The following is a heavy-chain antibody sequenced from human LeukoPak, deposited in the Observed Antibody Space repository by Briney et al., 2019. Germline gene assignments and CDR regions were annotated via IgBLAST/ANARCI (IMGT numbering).Heavy chain of an antibody. V-gene: IGHV4-39*07. Sequence: SETLSLTCTVSGGSISSSNHYWGWIRQPPGKGLECIGSIYYSGRTYYNPSLKSRVTISLDTSKNQFSLKLSSVTAADTAVYYCARIEYSGPLDYWGQGTLVIVSS. D-gene: IGHD1-26*01. CDR1: GGSISSSNHY. CDR3: ARIEYSGPLDY. CDR2: IYYSGRT. J-gene: IGHJ4*02.